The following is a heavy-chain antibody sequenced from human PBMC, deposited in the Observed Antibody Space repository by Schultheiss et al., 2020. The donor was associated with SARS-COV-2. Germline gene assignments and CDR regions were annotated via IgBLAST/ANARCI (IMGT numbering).Heavy chain of an antibody. D-gene: IGHD3-22*01. Sequence: GGSLRLSCAASGFTFSSYGMHWVRQAPGKGLEWVGRIKSKTDGGTTDYAAPVKGRFTISRDDSKNTLYLQMNSLRAEDTAVYYCARASEYYYDSSGYYPADYWGQGTLVTVSS. V-gene: IGHV3-15*01. CDR1: GFTFSSYG. J-gene: IGHJ4*02. CDR3: ARASEYYYDSSGYYPADY. CDR2: IKSKTDGGTT.